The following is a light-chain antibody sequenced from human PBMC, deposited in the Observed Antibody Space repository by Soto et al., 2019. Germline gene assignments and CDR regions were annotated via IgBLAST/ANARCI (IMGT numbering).Light chain of an antibody. Sequence: EIVLTQSPATLSLSPGERATLSCRASQSISRYLAWYQQKPGQAPRLLIFDASNMATGIPARFSGSGSGTDFTLTISSLEPEDFAVYYCQQRSSWPLTFGGGTKVEIK. V-gene: IGKV3-11*01. CDR3: QQRSSWPLT. CDR1: QSISRY. J-gene: IGKJ4*01. CDR2: DAS.